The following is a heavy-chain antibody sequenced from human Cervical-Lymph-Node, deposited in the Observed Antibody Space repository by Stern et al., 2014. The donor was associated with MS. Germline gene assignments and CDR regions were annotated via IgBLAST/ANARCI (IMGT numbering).Heavy chain of an antibody. CDR3: ARDSTSPGRWGY. Sequence: EVQLVESGGGLVQPAGSLRLSCAASGVTVDGSYMSWVRQAPGQGLEWVSVMYSGGATLSADSVKGRFSISRDDSKNMLYLQMNSLRGDDTAVYYCARDSTSPGRWGYWGQGALVTVSS. D-gene: IGHD2-2*01. CDR1: GVTVDGSY. J-gene: IGHJ4*02. V-gene: IGHV3-66*02. CDR2: MYSGGAT.